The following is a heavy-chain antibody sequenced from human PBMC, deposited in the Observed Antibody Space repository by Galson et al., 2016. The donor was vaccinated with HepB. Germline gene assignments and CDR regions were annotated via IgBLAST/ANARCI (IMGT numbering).Heavy chain of an antibody. CDR2: ISGSGFST. Sequence: SLRLSCAASKFTFSDYAMSCVRQAPGKGLEWVATISGSGFSTHHADAVKGRFTISRDNSRDTLYLQMSNLGVDDTAVYYCSRVYRFLSADEYFQHWGQGALVTVSS. CDR3: SRVYRFLSADEYFQH. J-gene: IGHJ1*01. D-gene: IGHD4-11*01. CDR1: KFTFSDYA. V-gene: IGHV3-23*01.